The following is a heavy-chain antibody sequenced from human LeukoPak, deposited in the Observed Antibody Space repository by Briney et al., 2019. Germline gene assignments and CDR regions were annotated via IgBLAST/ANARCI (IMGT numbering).Heavy chain of an antibody. CDR3: ARLHSSGPDAFDI. CDR1: GGSISSSSYY. V-gene: IGHV4-39*01. D-gene: IGHD3-22*01. CDR2: IYYSGST. Sequence: SETLSLTCTVSGGSISSSSYYWGWSRQPPGRGLEWIGSIYYSGSTYYNPSLKSRVTISVDTSKNQFSLKLSSVTAADTAVYYCARLHSSGPDAFDIWGQGTMVTVSS. J-gene: IGHJ3*02.